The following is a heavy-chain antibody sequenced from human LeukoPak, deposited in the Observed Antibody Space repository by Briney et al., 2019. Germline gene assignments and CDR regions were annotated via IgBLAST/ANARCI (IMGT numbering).Heavy chain of an antibody. D-gene: IGHD1/OR15-1a*01. CDR3: AKVRSGNNYYFDY. CDR2: MSASGSHT. V-gene: IGHV3-23*01. Sequence: GGSLRLSCAASGFTFSDFAMSWVRQAPGKGLEWVSGMSASGSHTHSADFVKGRFTISRDNFKNTLYLQTNGLRVEDTAVYYCAKVRSGNNYYFDYWGQGTLVTVSS. CDR1: GFTFSDFA. J-gene: IGHJ4*02.